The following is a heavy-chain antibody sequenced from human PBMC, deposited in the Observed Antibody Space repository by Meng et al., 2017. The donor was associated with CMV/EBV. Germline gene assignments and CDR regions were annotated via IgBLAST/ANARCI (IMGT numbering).Heavy chain of an antibody. CDR3: ASYNYDSSGYRN. CDR2: INPNSGGT. CDR1: GYTFTGYY. V-gene: IGHV1-2*02. D-gene: IGHD3-22*01. J-gene: IGHJ4*02. Sequence: ASVQVSCKASGYTFTGYYMHWVRQAPGQGLEWMGWINPNSGGTNYAQKFQGRVTRTRDTSNSTAYMELSRLRSDDTAVYNCASYNYDSSGYRNWGQGILVTVSS.